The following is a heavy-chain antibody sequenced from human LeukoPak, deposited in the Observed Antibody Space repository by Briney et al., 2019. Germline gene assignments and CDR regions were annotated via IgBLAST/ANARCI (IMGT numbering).Heavy chain of an antibody. CDR3: ARAAYGSGTYFTRSFDY. J-gene: IGHJ4*02. Sequence: GESLKISCKGSGYSFTSYWITWVRQMPGKGLEWMGRIDPSDSYSNYSPSFQGQVTISADKSVSTAYLQWSSLKASDTAMYYCARAAYGSGTYFTRSFDYWGQGTLVTVSS. CDR1: GYSFTSYW. D-gene: IGHD3-10*01. CDR2: IDPSDSYS. V-gene: IGHV5-10-1*04.